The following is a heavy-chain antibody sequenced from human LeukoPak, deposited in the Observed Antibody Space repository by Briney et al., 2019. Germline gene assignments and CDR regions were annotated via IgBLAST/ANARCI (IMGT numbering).Heavy chain of an antibody. CDR1: GFTFSSYA. V-gene: IGHV3-15*01. CDR3: TTDVTWELLISY. J-gene: IGHJ4*02. Sequence: GGSLRLSCAASGFTFSSYAMTWVRQAPGKGLEWVGRIKSKTDGGTTDYAAPVKGRFTISRDDSKNTLCLQMNSLKTEDTAVYYCTTDVTWELLISYWGQGTLVTVSS. D-gene: IGHD1-26*01. CDR2: IKSKTDGGTT.